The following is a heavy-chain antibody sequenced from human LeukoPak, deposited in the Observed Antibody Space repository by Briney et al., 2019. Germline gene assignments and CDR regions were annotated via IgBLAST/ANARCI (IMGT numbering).Heavy chain of an antibody. Sequence: GGSLRLSCAAPGFSFSNAWMNWVRRAPGKGLEWVGRILSKTSGGTTDYATPVKGRFTISRDDSKNMLYLHMNSLQIEDTAVYYCADYYASGSYPPWGQGTLVTVSS. CDR2: ILSKTSGGTT. CDR3: ADYYASGSYPP. V-gene: IGHV3-15*07. D-gene: IGHD3-10*01. CDR1: GFSFSNAW. J-gene: IGHJ5*02.